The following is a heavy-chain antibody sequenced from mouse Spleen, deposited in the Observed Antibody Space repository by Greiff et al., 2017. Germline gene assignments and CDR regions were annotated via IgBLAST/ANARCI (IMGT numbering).Heavy chain of an antibody. CDR3: TRPNYDGSSYRDY. Sequence: VQVVESGPELVRPGASVTLSCKASGFTFTDYEMHWVKQTPVHGLEWIGVIDPETGGTSYNQKFKGKATLTADKSSSTAYMEHRSLTSEDSAVYYCTRPNYDGSSYRDYWGQGTTLTVSS. J-gene: IGHJ2*01. D-gene: IGHD1-1*01. CDR1: GFTFTDYE. V-gene: IGHV1-15*01. CDR2: IDPETGGT.